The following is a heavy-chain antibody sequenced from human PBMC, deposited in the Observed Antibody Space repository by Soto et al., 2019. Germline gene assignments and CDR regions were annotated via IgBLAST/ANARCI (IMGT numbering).Heavy chain of an antibody. CDR2: TVVGSGNT. J-gene: IGHJ6*02. Sequence: SVKVSCKASGFTFTSSAVQWVRQARGQRLEWIGWTVVGSGNTNYAQKFQERVTITRDMSTSTAYMELSSLRSEDTAVYYCAASYGSEQGYYYGMDVWGQGTTVTVSS. V-gene: IGHV1-58*01. D-gene: IGHD3-10*01. CDR1: GFTFTSSA. CDR3: AASYGSEQGYYYGMDV.